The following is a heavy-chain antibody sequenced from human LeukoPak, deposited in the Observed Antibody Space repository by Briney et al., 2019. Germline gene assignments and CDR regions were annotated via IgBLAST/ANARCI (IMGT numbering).Heavy chain of an antibody. Sequence: RSLRLSCGASGFTFSSYGMHWVRQAPGKGLEWVAVIWYDGSNKYYAASVKGRFTISRDNSANTLYLQMNSLRGEDTAVYYCARGTNWNYFDHWGQGTPVTVSS. J-gene: IGHJ4*02. CDR1: GFTFSSYG. D-gene: IGHD1-20*01. V-gene: IGHV3-33*01. CDR3: ARGTNWNYFDH. CDR2: IWYDGSNK.